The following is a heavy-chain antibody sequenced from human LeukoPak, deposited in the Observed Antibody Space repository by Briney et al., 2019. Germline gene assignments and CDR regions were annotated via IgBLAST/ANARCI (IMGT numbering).Heavy chain of an antibody. CDR3: ARDGPWGYYDSSGYYEV. Sequence: GGSLRLSCAASGFTVSSNYMSWVRPAPGKGLEWVSVIYSGGSTYYADSVKGRFTISRDNSKNTLYLQMNSLRAEDTAVYYCARDGPWGYYDSSGYYEVWGQGTLVTVSS. CDR2: IYSGGST. V-gene: IGHV3-53*01. D-gene: IGHD3-22*01. CDR1: GFTVSSNY. J-gene: IGHJ4*02.